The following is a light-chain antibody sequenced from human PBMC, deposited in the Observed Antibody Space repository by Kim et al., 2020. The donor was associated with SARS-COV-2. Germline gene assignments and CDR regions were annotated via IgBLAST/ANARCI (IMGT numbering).Light chain of an antibody. CDR2: DVS. Sequence: QSALTQPASVSGSPGQSITISCTGITIDVRGYHYVSWYQQHPGKVPKLIIYDVSKRPSGVSNRFSGSKSGNTAYLIISGLQAEDEADYYCYSSTTSRNFALLGGGTQLTVL. CDR1: TIDVRGYHY. V-gene: IGLV2-14*03. CDR3: YSSTTSRNFAL. J-gene: IGLJ2*01.